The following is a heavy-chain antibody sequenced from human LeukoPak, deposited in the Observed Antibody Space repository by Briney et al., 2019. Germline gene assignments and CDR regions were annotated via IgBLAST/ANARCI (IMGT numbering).Heavy chain of an antibody. D-gene: IGHD6-13*01. J-gene: IGHJ5*02. CDR3: AKHRSWYTSRSELDP. V-gene: IGHV3-23*01. Sequence: GGSLRLSCAASGFTFSTYGMTWVRQAPGKGLEWVSSISGSGGSTYYADSVKGRVTVSRDNSKSTLFLQMNSLRAEDTAVYYCAKHRSWYTSRSELDPWGQGTLVTVSS. CDR1: GFTFSTYG. CDR2: ISGSGGST.